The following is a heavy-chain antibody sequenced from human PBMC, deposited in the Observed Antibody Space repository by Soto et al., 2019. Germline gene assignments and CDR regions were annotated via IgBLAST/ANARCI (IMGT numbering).Heavy chain of an antibody. J-gene: IGHJ4*02. D-gene: IGHD6-13*01. V-gene: IGHV6-1*01. CDR2: TYYRSKWYN. Sequence: KQSQTLSLTCAISGDSVSSNSAAWNWIRQSPSRGLEWLGRTYYRSKWYNDYAVSVKSRITINPDTSKNQFSLQLNSVPPEDTAVYYCARGNSSSWFSPYFDYWGQGTLVTVSS. CDR1: GDSVSSNSAA. CDR3: ARGNSSSWFSPYFDY.